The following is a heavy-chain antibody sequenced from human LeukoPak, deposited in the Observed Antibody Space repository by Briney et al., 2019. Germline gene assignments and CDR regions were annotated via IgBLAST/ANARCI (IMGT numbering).Heavy chain of an antibody. J-gene: IGHJ3*02. V-gene: IGHV3-23*01. CDR2: ISGSGGST. CDR1: GFTFSSYA. CDR3: AKSPPLWWLHGGTAFDI. Sequence: PGGSRRLSCAASGFTFSSYAMSWVRQAPGKGLEWVSAISGSGGSTYYADSVKGRFTISRDNSKNTLYLQMNSLRAEDTAVYYCAKSPPLWWLHGGTAFDIWGQGTMVTVSS. D-gene: IGHD5-12*01.